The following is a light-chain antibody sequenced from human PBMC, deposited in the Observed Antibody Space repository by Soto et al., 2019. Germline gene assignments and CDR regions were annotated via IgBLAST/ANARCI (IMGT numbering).Light chain of an antibody. CDR2: EVS. V-gene: IGLV2-14*01. J-gene: IGLJ2*01. CDR1: SSDVGGYNS. CDR3: SSYTSSSTVV. Sequence: QSALTQPASVSGSPGQSITISCTGTSSDVGGYNSVSWYQQHPGKAPKLMIYEVSSRPSGVSNRFSGSKSGNTASLTISGLQAEDEADYYCSSYTSSSTVVFGGGTKVTVL.